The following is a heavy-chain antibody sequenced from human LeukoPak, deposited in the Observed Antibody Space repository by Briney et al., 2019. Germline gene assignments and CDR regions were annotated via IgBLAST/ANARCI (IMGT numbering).Heavy chain of an antibody. D-gene: IGHD3-3*01. J-gene: IGHJ5*02. CDR1: GYSISSGYY. CDR3: ARARGFGAFGVVHDWFDP. Sequence: PSETLSLTCTVSGYSISSGYYWGWIRQPPGKGLEWIGSIYHSGSTYYNPSLKSRVTISVDTSKNQFSLKLSSVTAADTAVYYCARARGFGAFGVVHDWFDPWGQGTLVTVSS. CDR2: IYHSGST. V-gene: IGHV4-38-2*02.